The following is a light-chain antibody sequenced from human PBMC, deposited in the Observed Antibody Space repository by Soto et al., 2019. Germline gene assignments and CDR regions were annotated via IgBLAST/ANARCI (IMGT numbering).Light chain of an antibody. CDR1: QSVRSY. V-gene: IGKV3-11*01. Sequence: RATLSCRASQSVRSYLAWYQKKPGQAPRLLIYDASNRATGIPARFSGSGAGTDFTRTISSLEPEDFAVYYCQQRSNWPPVPITFGQGTRLETK. J-gene: IGKJ5*01. CDR2: DAS. CDR3: QQRSNWPPVPIT.